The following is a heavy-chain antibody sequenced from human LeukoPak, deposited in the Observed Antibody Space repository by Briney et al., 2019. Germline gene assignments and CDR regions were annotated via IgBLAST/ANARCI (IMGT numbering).Heavy chain of an antibody. CDR2: IYTSGST. Sequence: PSQTLSLTCTVSGGSISIGSYYWSWIRQPAGKGLEWIGRIYTSGSTNYNPSLKSRVTISVDTSKSQFSLNLSSVTAADTAVYYCAGAQNYYDSSGRIHWYFDLWGRGTLVTVSS. CDR3: AGAQNYYDSSGRIHWYFDL. D-gene: IGHD3-22*01. CDR1: GGSISIGSYY. V-gene: IGHV4-61*02. J-gene: IGHJ2*01.